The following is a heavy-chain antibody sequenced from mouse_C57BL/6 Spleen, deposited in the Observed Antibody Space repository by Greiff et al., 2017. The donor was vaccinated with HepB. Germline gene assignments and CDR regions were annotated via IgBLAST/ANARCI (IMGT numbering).Heavy chain of an antibody. V-gene: IGHV1-69*01. CDR3: ARKDFRAWFAY. Sequence: QVQLQQPGAELVMPGASVKLSCKASGYTFTSYWMHWVKQRPGQGLEWIGEIDPSDSYTNYNQKFKGKSTLTVDKSSSTAYMQLSSLTSEDSAVYYCARKDFRAWFAYWGQGTLVTVSA. CDR1: GYTFTSYW. CDR2: IDPSDSYT. J-gene: IGHJ3*01.